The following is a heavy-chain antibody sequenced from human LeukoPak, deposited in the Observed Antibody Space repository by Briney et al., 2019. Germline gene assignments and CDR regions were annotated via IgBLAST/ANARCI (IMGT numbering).Heavy chain of an antibody. D-gene: IGHD6-19*01. CDR3: ARVGSSGWFND. Sequence: NSSETLSLTCTVSGGSISSYYWSWIRQPPGKGLEWIGYIYYSGSTNYNPSLKSRVTISVDTSKNQFSLKLSSVTAADTAVYYCARVGSSGWFNDWGQGTLVTVSS. CDR2: IYYSGST. CDR1: GGSISSYY. V-gene: IGHV4-59*01. J-gene: IGHJ4*02.